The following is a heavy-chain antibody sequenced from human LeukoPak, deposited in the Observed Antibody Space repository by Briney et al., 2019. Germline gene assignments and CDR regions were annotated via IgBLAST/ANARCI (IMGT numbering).Heavy chain of an antibody. CDR1: GFTFDDYA. CDR2: ISWNSGTI. J-gene: IGHJ4*02. D-gene: IGHD3-22*01. CDR3: AKGVHYDSSGYSDY. V-gene: IGHV3-9*01. Sequence: GGSLRLSCAASGFTFDDYAMHWVRQAPGKGLEWVSGISWNSGTIDYADSVKGRFTISRDNAKNSLYLQMNSLRAEDTAVYYCAKGVHYDSSGYSDYWGQGTLVTVSS.